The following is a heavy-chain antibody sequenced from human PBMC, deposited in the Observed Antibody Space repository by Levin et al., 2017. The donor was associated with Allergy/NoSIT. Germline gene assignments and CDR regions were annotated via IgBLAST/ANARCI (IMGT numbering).Heavy chain of an antibody. Sequence: SETLSLTCTVSGGSISSSSYYWGWIRQPPGKGLEWIGSIYYSGSTYYNPSLKSRVTISVDTSKNQFSLKLSSVTAADTAVYYCARHGEDRVNSSSWYYHNWFDPWGQGTLVTVSS. CDR1: GGSISSSSYY. J-gene: IGHJ5*02. V-gene: IGHV4-39*01. D-gene: IGHD6-13*01. CDR2: IYYSGST. CDR3: ARHGEDRVNSSSWYYHNWFDP.